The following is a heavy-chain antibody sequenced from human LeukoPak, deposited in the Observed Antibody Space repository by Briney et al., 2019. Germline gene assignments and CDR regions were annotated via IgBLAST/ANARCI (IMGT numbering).Heavy chain of an antibody. D-gene: IGHD3-22*01. CDR1: GFTVSSNY. CDR3: AKDYDSTPLGFDY. V-gene: IGHV3-53*01. Sequence: GGSLRLSCAASGFTVSSNYMSWVRQAPGKGLEWVSVIYSGGSTYYADSVKGRFTISRDNSKNTLYLQMNSLRAEDTAVYYCAKDYDSTPLGFDYWGQGTLVTVSS. CDR2: IYSGGST. J-gene: IGHJ4*02.